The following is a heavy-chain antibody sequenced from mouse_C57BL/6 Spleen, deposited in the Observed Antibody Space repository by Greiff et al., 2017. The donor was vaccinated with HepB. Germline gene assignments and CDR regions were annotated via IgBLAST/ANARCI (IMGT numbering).Heavy chain of an antibody. J-gene: IGHJ1*03. CDR3: ARMGYYYGSSYVSYFDV. CDR2: IDPSDSYT. CDR1: GYTFTSYW. V-gene: IGHV1-69*01. Sequence: QVQLQQPGAELVMPGASVKLSCKASGYTFTSYWMHWVKQRPGQGLEWIGEIDPSDSYTNYNQKFKGKSTLTVDKSSSTAYMQLSSLTSEDSAVFYCARMGYYYGSSYVSYFDVWGTGTTVTVSS. D-gene: IGHD1-1*01.